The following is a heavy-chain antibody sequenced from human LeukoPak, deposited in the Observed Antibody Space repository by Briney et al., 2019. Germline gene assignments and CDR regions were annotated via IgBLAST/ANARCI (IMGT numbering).Heavy chain of an antibody. CDR3: ARVSKITIFGVAPGYFDY. Sequence: GGSLRLSCAASGFTFSSYSMNWVRQAPGKGLEWVSSISSSSSYIYYADSVKGRFTISRDNAKNSLYLQMNSLRAEDTAVYYCARVSKITIFGVAPGYFDYWGQGTLVTVSS. J-gene: IGHJ4*02. CDR1: GFTFSSYS. CDR2: ISSSSSYI. V-gene: IGHV3-21*01. D-gene: IGHD3-3*01.